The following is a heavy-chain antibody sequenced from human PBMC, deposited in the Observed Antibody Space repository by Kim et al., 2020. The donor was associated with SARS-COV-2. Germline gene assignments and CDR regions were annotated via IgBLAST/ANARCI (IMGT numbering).Heavy chain of an antibody. J-gene: IGHJ6*02. Sequence: GGSLRLSCAASGFIFYDYAMYWVRQAPGKGLQWVSLISGDGGNTNYADFVKGRFTISKDNSKNSLYLQMNSLRPEDSALYYCVKGTWTNYYYGMDVWGLGTTVTVSS. CDR1: GFIFYDYA. CDR3: VKGTWTNYYYGMDV. V-gene: IGHV3-43*02. CDR2: ISGDGGNT. D-gene: IGHD3-10*01.